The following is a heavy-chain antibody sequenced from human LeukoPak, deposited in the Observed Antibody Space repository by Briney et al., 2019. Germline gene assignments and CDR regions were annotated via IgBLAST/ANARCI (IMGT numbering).Heavy chain of an antibody. V-gene: IGHV3-30*18. CDR1: GFTFSNYG. CDR2: ISYDGSNK. D-gene: IGHD2-2*01. J-gene: IGHJ4*02. CDR3: AKDSCSSTSCYEDF. Sequence: GRSLRLSCAASGFTFSNYGMHWVRQAPGKGLEWVAVISYDGSNKYYSDFVKGRFTISRDNSKNTLYLQMNSLRAEDTGVYYCAKDSCSSTSCYEDFWGQGTLVTVSS.